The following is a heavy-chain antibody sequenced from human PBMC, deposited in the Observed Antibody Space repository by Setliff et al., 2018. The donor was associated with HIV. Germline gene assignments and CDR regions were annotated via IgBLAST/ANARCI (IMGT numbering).Heavy chain of an antibody. J-gene: IGHJ4*02. V-gene: IGHV3-33*01. CDR1: GFTFSNYG. CDR2: IWYDGSNK. CDR3: VRDPIEGYPDYFDY. D-gene: IGHD1-26*01. Sequence: GGSLRLSCAASGFTFSNYGMHWVRQAPGKGLEWVAVIWYDGSNKYYTDSVKGRFTISRDNSKNTLFLQMNSLRPEDTATYYCVRDPIEGYPDYFDYWGQGTLVTVSS.